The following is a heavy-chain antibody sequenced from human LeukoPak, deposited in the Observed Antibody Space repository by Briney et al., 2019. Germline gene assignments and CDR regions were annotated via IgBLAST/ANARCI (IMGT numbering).Heavy chain of an antibody. Sequence: SETLSLTCTVSGGSISSYYWSWIRQPPGKGLEWIGSIYYSGSTYYNPSLKSRVTISVDTSKNQFSLKLSSVTAADTAVYYCARPRGYSYGYFDYWGQGTLVTVSS. CDR3: ARPRGYSYGYFDY. CDR2: IYYSGST. J-gene: IGHJ4*02. V-gene: IGHV4-39*07. D-gene: IGHD5-18*01. CDR1: GGSISSYY.